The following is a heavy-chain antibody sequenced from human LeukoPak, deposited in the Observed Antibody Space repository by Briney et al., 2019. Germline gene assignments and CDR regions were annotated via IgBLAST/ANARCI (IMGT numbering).Heavy chain of an antibody. CDR1: GDSISTYY. Sequence: PSETLSLTCTVSGDSISTYYWSWIRQPPGKGLEWIGYIYYTGSTNYNPSLKSRVTISVDTSKNQFSLKLSSVTAADTAVYYCARSSSWFSYFDYWGQGTLVTVPS. J-gene: IGHJ4*02. D-gene: IGHD6-13*01. CDR2: IYYTGST. V-gene: IGHV4-59*01. CDR3: ARSSSWFSYFDY.